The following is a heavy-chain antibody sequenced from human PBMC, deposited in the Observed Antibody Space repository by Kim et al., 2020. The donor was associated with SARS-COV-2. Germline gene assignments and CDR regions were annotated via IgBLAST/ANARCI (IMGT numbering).Heavy chain of an antibody. V-gene: IGHV4-34*01. CDR2: INHSGST. CDR1: GGSFSGYY. Sequence: SETLSLTCAVYGGSFSGYYWSWIRQPPGKGLEWIGEINHSGSTNYNPSLKSRVTISVDTSKNQFSLKLSSVTAADTAVYYCARGRLEWLLPIRRFDYWGQGTLVTVSS. D-gene: IGHD2-15*01. J-gene: IGHJ4*02. CDR3: ARGRLEWLLPIRRFDY.